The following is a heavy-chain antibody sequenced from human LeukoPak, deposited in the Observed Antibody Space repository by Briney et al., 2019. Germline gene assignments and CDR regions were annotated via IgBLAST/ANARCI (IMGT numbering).Heavy chain of an antibody. D-gene: IGHD6-6*01. CDR2: IYHSGST. V-gene: IGHV4-59*12. CDR3: ARDLESSSGGDY. J-gene: IGHJ4*02. CDR1: GGSISSYY. Sequence: SETLSLTCTVSGGSISSYYWSWIRQPPGKGLEWIGYIYHSGSTYYNPSLKSRVTISVDRSKNQFSLKLSSVTAADTAVYYCARDLESSSGGDYWGQGTLVTVSS.